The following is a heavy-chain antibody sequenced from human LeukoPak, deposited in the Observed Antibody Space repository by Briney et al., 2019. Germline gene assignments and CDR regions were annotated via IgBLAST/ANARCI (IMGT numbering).Heavy chain of an antibody. D-gene: IGHD1-26*01. CDR3: ARDTSVGAAYFDL. J-gene: IGHJ4*02. CDR1: GFTFDRYW. Sequence: GGSLRLSCAASGFTFDRYWMNWVRQAPGKGLEWVAFIRYDGSEKYYADSVQGRFSISRDNSRNTLSLQMTTLRPDDTAVYFCARDTSVGAAYFDLWGQGALVAVSS. V-gene: IGHV3-30*02. CDR2: IRYDGSEK.